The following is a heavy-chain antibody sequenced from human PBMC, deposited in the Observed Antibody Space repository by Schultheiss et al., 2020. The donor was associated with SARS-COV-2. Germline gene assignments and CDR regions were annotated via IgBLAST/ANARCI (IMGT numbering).Heavy chain of an antibody. CDR1: GYTFTGYY. CDR3: ARNAARLITRAQFDY. CDR2: INPNSGGT. V-gene: IGHV1-2*02. J-gene: IGHJ4*02. D-gene: IGHD6-6*01. Sequence: VKVSCKASGYTFTGYYMHWVRQAPGQGLEWMGWINPNSGGTNYAQKFQGRVTMTRDTSISTAYMELSRLRSDDTAVYYCARNAARLITRAQFDYWGQGTLVTVSS.